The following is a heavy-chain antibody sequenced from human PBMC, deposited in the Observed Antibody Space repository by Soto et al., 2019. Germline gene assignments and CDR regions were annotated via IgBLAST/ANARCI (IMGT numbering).Heavy chain of an antibody. D-gene: IGHD6-19*01. CDR1: GGTFSSYA. J-gene: IGHJ4*02. Sequence: SVKVSCKASGGTFSSYAISWVRQAPGQGLEWMGGIIPIFGTADYAQKFQGRVTITADESTSTAYMELSSLRSEDTAVYYCASVSVAGTGMKFDYWGQGTLVTVSS. CDR3: ASVSVAGTGMKFDY. V-gene: IGHV1-69*13. CDR2: IIPIFGTA.